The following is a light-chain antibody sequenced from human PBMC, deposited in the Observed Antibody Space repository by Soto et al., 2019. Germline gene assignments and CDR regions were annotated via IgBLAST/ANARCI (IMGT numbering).Light chain of an antibody. CDR2: DAS. Sequence: DILMTQSPSTLSASVGDRVTITCRASQSISSWLAWYQQKSGKAPHLLIYDASTLESGVPSRFSGSGSGTEFILTSSSLPPDDFATYYCQEYESHLRTFGQGTKVEI. V-gene: IGKV1-5*01. CDR3: QEYESHLRT. CDR1: QSISSW. J-gene: IGKJ1*01.